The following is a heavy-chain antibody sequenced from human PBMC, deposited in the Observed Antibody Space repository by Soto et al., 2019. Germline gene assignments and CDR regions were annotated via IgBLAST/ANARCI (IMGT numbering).Heavy chain of an antibody. CDR3: ERAFSYKTSITIFGERDYYYGMDV. V-gene: IGHV3-30-3*01. D-gene: IGHD3-3*01. Sequence: GGSLRLSCAASGFTFSSYAMHWVRQAPGKGLEWVAVISYDGSNKYYADSVKGRFTISRDNSKNTLYLQMNSLRAEDTAVYYCERAFSYKTSITIFGERDYYYGMDVWGQGTTVTVSS. CDR2: ISYDGSNK. CDR1: GFTFSSYA. J-gene: IGHJ6*02.